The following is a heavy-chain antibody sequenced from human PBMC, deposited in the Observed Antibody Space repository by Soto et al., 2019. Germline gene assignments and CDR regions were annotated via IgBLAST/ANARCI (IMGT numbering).Heavy chain of an antibody. CDR3: AVAAVREILTEQSSGMAV. Sequence: SVKVSCKASGGTLSDYAVSWVRQARVQGLEWMGGIMPTVDSANYAQKFQGRLTITADESTSTANMELSSLTSDDTAIYYCAVAAVREILTEQSSGMAVWGQGTTVTVSS. CDR1: GGTLSDYA. CDR2: IMPTVDSA. J-gene: IGHJ6*02. D-gene: IGHD3-10*01. V-gene: IGHV1-69*13.